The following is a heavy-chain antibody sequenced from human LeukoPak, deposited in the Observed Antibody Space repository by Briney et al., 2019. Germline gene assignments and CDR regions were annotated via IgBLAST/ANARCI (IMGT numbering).Heavy chain of an antibody. CDR1: GGAVSSISYD. Sequence: SETLSLTCRVSGGAVSSISYDGTWIRQPPGRGLGEIGYIYYSGSTNYNPSLKSRLTMSVDTSKNQFSLKLNSVTAADTAVYYCVRDSNFCSGGSCYSGNFDYWGQGTLVTVSS. CDR3: VRDSNFCSGGSCYSGNFDY. CDR2: IYYSGST. D-gene: IGHD2-15*01. V-gene: IGHV4-61*01. J-gene: IGHJ4*02.